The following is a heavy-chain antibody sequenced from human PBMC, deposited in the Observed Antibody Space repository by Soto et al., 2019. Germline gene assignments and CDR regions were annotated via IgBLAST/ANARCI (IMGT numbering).Heavy chain of an antibody. CDR2: MNPNSGNT. V-gene: IGHV1-8*01. CDR1: GYTFTSYD. J-gene: IGHJ3*02. Sequence: SVKVSCKASGYTFTSYDINWVRQATGQGLEWMGWMNPNSGNTGYAQKFQGRVTMTRNTSISTAYMELSSLRSEDTAVYYCARVRDIVVVVAARGGGSAFDIWGQGTMVTVSS. CDR3: ARVRDIVVVVAARGGGSAFDI. D-gene: IGHD2-15*01.